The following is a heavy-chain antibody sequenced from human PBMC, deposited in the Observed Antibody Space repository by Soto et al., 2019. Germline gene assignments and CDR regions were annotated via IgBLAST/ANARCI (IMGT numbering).Heavy chain of an antibody. J-gene: IGHJ4*02. CDR2: INSDGSDT. CDR3: TSGMTTMTTGGGLFDY. D-gene: IGHD4-17*01. V-gene: IGHV3-74*01. Sequence: EVQLVESGGRVVQPGGSLRLSSAASGFTLSSYWMHWVRQAPGKGLVWVSRINSDGSDTRYADSVKGRFTISRDNAKNTLYLQMNSLRAEDTAVYYCTSGMTTMTTGGGLFDYWGQGTLVTVSS. CDR1: GFTLSSYW.